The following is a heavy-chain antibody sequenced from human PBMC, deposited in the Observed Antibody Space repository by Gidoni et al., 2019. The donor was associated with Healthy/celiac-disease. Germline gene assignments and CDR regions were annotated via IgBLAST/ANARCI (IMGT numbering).Heavy chain of an antibody. CDR3: AKDPVGWWRRIKADDY. Sequence: EVQLLESGGGLVQPGGSLRLSCAASGFTFSSYAMSWVRQAPGKGLEWVSAISGSGGSTYYADSVKGRFTISRDNSKNTLYLQMNSLRAEDTAVYYCAKDPVGWWRRIKADDYWGQGTLVTVSS. CDR2: ISGSGGST. D-gene: IGHD2-21*02. CDR1: GFTFSSYA. J-gene: IGHJ4*02. V-gene: IGHV3-23*01.